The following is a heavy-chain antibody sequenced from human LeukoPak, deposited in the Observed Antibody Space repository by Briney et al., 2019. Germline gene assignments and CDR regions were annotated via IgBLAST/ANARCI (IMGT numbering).Heavy chain of an antibody. CDR2: ISGSGGST. V-gene: IGHV3-23*01. CDR1: GFTFSSYA. CDR3: AKDPPRWYYDSSGYYDY. Sequence: GGSLRLSCAASGFTFSSYAMSWVRQAPGKGLEWVSAISGSGGSTYYADSVKGRFTISRDNSKNTLYLQMNSLRAEDTAVYYCAKDPPRWYYDSSGYYDYWGQGTLVTVSS. D-gene: IGHD3-22*01. J-gene: IGHJ4*02.